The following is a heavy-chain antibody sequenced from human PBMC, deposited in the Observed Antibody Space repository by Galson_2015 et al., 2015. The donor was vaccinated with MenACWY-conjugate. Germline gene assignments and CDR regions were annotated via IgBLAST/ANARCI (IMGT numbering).Heavy chain of an antibody. J-gene: IGHJ6*03. CDR1: GFTFSSYA. D-gene: IGHD2-15*01. V-gene: IGHV3-23*01. Sequence: SLRLSCAASGFTFSSYAMSWVRQAPGKGLEWVSAISGSGGSTYYADSVKGRFTISRDNSKNTLYLQMDSLRAEDTAVYYCAKCGAARYYYYYYYMDVWGKGTTVTVSS. CDR2: ISGSGGST. CDR3: AKCGAARYYYYYYYMDV.